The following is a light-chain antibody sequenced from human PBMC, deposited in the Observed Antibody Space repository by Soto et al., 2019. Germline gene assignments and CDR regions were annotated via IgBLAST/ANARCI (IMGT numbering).Light chain of an antibody. CDR3: QLYDNLPPST. CDR2: DAS. Sequence: DIQMTQSPSSLSASVGDRVTITCQASQDISNYLNWYQQKPGKAPKLLIYDASNLETVVPSRFSGSATSTSFTRSTSSRRGEDIATYSCQLYDNLPPSTFGPGTKVDIK. CDR1: QDISNY. V-gene: IGKV1-33*01. J-gene: IGKJ3*01.